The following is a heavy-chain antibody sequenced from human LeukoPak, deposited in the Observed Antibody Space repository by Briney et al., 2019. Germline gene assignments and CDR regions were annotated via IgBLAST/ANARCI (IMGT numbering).Heavy chain of an antibody. CDR1: GYSISSGYY. CDR3: ARSGYVVRGVLDY. CDR2: IYHSGST. J-gene: IGHJ4*02. D-gene: IGHD3-10*01. V-gene: IGHV4-38-2*01. Sequence: SETLSLTCAVSGYSISSGYYWGWIRQPPGKGLEWIGSIYHSGSTYYNPSLKSRVTISVDTSKNQFSLKLSSVTAADTAVYYCARSGYVVRGVLDYWGQGTLVTVSS.